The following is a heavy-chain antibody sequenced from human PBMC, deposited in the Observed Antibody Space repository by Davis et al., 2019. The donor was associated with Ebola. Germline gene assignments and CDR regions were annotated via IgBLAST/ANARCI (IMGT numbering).Heavy chain of an antibody. D-gene: IGHD2-21*02. CDR1: GYSFTSYD. CDR2: IIPISGKV. V-gene: IGHV1-69*13. J-gene: IGHJ3*02. Sequence: SVQVSCKASGYSFTSYDINWVRQALGQGLAWMGGIIPISGKVHYAQKFDGRVTITADESSSTAYMDLSSLTSEDTAVYYCGRGRGAGDIDIWGQGTMVVVSS. CDR3: GRGRGAGDIDI.